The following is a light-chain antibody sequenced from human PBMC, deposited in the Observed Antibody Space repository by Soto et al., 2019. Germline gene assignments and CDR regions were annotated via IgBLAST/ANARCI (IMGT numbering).Light chain of an antibody. CDR1: QSLLHSDGHNY. CDR3: MKALQPPPT. CDR2: VGS. J-gene: IGKJ1*01. V-gene: IGKV2-28*01. Sequence: DIVMTQSPLSLPVSPGEPASISCRSSQSLLHSDGHNYLDWYVQNPGQSPQLLFYVGSSLASRGPDRFSGSGSGTDFTTKTSRAEAEDVGVTYCMKALQPPPTFGQGTRVEIK.